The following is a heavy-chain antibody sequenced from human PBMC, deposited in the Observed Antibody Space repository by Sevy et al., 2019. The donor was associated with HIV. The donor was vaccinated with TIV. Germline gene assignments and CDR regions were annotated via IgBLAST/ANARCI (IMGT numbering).Heavy chain of an antibody. D-gene: IGHD3-3*01. Sequence: ASVKVSGKVSGYTLSKLPMHWVRQAPGKGLVWMGGFDPEDGETIYAQKFQGRGIMTEDTSSDTAYMELSSLRSEDRAVYYCATLDFWSDYPFYGVDVWGQGTTVTVSS. CDR2: FDPEDGET. CDR1: GYTLSKLP. V-gene: IGHV1-24*01. CDR3: ATLDFWSDYPFYGVDV. J-gene: IGHJ6*02.